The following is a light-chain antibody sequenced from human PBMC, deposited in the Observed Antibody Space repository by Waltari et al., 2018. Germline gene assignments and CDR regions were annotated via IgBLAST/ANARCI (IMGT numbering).Light chain of an antibody. CDR1: SSDVGCYHL. CDR3: CSYAGSSTFEV. J-gene: IGLJ2*01. V-gene: IGLV2-23*03. Sequence: QSALTQPASVSGSPGQSITISCTATSSDVGCYHLVSWYQQHPGKAPKLMIYEGSKRPSGVSNRFAGSKSGNTASLRISGLQAEDEADYYCCSYAGSSTFEVFGGGTKLTVL. CDR2: EGS.